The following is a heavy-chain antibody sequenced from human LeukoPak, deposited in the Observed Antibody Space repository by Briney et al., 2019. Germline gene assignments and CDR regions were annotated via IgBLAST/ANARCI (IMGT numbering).Heavy chain of an antibody. J-gene: IGHJ4*02. D-gene: IGHD1-26*01. CDR1: GYTFTTYG. Sequence: ASVKVSCKASGYTFTTYGISWVRQAPGQGLEWMGWISSYNGNTNYAQKLQDRVTMTTDASTSTAYMELRSLRSDDTAVYYCARVYSGSYWYYFDYWGQGTLVTVSS. CDR2: ISSYNGNT. V-gene: IGHV1-18*01. CDR3: ARVYSGSYWYYFDY.